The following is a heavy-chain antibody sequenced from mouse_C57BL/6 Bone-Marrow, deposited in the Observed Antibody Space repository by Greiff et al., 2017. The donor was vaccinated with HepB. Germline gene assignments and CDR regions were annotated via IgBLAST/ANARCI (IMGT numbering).Heavy chain of an antibody. CDR1: GFTFSDYY. CDR3: ARDLSYFDY. V-gene: IGHV5-16*01. CDR2: INYDGSST. Sequence: DVQLVESEGGLVQPGSSMKLSCTASGFTFSDYYMAWVRQVPEKGLEWVANINYDGSSTYYLDSLKSRFIISRDNAKNILYLQMSSLKSEDTATYYCARDLSYFDYWGQGTTLTVSS. J-gene: IGHJ2*01.